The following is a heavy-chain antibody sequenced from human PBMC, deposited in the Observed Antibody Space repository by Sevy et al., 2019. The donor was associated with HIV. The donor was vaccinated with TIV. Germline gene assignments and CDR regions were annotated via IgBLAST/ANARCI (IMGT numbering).Heavy chain of an antibody. Sequence: GGSLRLSCAASGFKFSVYSMNWVRQAPGKGLEWISYMTSDTRTIKYAESVKGRFTIYRDNARNSVYLQMNSLRDEDTAVYYCARSMEGHFDYWGQGTLVTVSS. D-gene: IGHD1-1*01. V-gene: IGHV3-48*02. J-gene: IGHJ4*02. CDR2: MTSDTRTI. CDR1: GFKFSVYS. CDR3: ARSMEGHFDY.